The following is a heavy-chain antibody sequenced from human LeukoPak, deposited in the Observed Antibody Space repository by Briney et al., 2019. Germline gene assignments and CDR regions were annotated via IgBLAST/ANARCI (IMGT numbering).Heavy chain of an antibody. Sequence: SETLSLTCAVYGGSFSGYYWSWIRQPPGKGLEWIGEINHSGSTNYNPSLKSRVTISVDTSKNQFSLKLSSVTAADTAVYYCARDQKGGQWLGRHYYYFYYMDVWGTGTTVTVSS. V-gene: IGHV4-34*01. D-gene: IGHD6-19*01. CDR2: INHSGST. CDR1: GGSFSGYY. J-gene: IGHJ6*03. CDR3: ARDQKGGQWLGRHYYYFYYMDV.